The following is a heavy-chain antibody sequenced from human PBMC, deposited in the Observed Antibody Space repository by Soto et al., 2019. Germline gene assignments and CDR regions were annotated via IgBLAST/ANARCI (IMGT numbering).Heavy chain of an antibody. J-gene: IGHJ4*02. CDR3: ARTTAVPNTLRSRYFFDY. Sequence: SETLSLTCAVSGGSVSDKTYYWSWIRQPPGKGLEWIGYVYYSGTTDYNPSLKSRVTISVALSKNRFSLRLSSVTTADTALYYCARTTAVPNTLRSRYFFDYWGQGTLVTVSS. CDR1: GGSVSDKTYY. CDR2: VYYSGTT. D-gene: IGHD4-17*01. V-gene: IGHV4-61*01.